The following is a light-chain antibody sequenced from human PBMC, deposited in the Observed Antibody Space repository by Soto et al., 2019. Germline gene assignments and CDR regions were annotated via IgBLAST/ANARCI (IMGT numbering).Light chain of an antibody. J-gene: IGKJ1*01. CDR3: QQYNNWPQT. V-gene: IGKV3-15*01. Sequence: EILFTQAPTTLSVSPGERATLSCMASQSISTSLSWYQQKPGQAPRLLIYAASTRATGIPVRFSGSGSGTDFTLTISGLQSEDFAVYYCQQYNNWPQTFGQGTKVDI. CDR1: QSISTS. CDR2: AAS.